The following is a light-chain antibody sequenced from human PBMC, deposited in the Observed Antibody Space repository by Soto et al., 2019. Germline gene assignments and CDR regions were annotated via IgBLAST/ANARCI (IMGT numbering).Light chain of an antibody. V-gene: IGLV1-44*01. J-gene: IGLJ1*01. CDR2: GDD. Sequence: QSVLTQPPSASGTPGQRVTLSCSGSRSNIGTNAVAWYQHLPGTAPKLLIYGDDQRPSGVPDRFSGSKSGTSASLAISGLQSDDEADYYCAAWGDTLFYLFGTGTKLTVL. CDR1: RSNIGTNA. CDR3: AAWGDTLFYL.